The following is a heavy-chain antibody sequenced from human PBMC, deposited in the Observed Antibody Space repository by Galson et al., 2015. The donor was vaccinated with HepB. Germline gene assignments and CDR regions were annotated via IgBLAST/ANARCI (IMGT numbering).Heavy chain of an antibody. Sequence: TLSLTCTVSGGSISSGGYYWSWIRQHPGKGLEWIGYIYYSGSTYYNPSLKSRVTISVDTSKNQFSLKLSSVTAADTAVYYCARWVVVHGYSSSWPGVTQAFDIWGQGTMVTVSS. CDR2: IYYSGST. J-gene: IGHJ3*02. CDR3: ARWVVVHGYSSSWPGVTQAFDI. D-gene: IGHD6-13*01. CDR1: GGSISSGGYY. V-gene: IGHV4-31*03.